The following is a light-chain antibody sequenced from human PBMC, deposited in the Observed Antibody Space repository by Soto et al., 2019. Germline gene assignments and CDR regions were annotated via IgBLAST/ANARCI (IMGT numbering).Light chain of an antibody. CDR1: NIGSKS. CDR2: DDT. CDR3: QVWDTSSDQYV. Sequence: SYELTQPPSVSVAPGQTARITCGGNNIGSKSVHWYQQKPGQAPVLVVYDDTDRPSGIPERFSGSNSGNTATMTISRVEGGDEADFYCQVWDTSSDQYVFGTGTKVTVL. V-gene: IGLV3-21*02. J-gene: IGLJ1*01.